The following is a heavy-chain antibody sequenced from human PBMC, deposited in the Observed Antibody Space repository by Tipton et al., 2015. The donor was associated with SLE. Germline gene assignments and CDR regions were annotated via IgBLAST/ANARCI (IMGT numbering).Heavy chain of an antibody. V-gene: IGHV3-21*04. CDR2: ISSSSSYI. CDR3: ARSISPYFDY. Sequence: SLRLSCAASGFTFSSYAMSWVRQAPGKGLEWVSSISSSSSYIYYADSVKGRFTISRDNAKNSLYLQMNSLRAEDTAVYYCARSISPYFDYWGQGTLVTVSS. J-gene: IGHJ4*02. CDR1: GFTFSSYA. D-gene: IGHD6-6*01.